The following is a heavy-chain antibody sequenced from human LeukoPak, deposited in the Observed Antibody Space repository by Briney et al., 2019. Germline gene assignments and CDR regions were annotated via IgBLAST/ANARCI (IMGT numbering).Heavy chain of an antibody. Sequence: SETLSLTCTVSGGSISSNYWSWIRQPPGKGLEWIGSIYNSGSTDYNPSLKSRVTISINTSKNQFSLKLSSVTAADTAVYYCASQPLGSGYYYGDYWGQGTLVTVSS. CDR2: IYNSGST. CDR1: GGSISSNY. D-gene: IGHD3-22*01. V-gene: IGHV4-59*01. J-gene: IGHJ4*02. CDR3: ASQPLGSGYYYGDY.